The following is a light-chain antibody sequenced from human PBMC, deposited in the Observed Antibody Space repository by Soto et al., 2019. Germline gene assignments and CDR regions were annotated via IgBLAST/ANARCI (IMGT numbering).Light chain of an antibody. Sequence: DIQMTQSPSSLSASVGDRVTITCRASQSISSYLNWYQQKPGKAPKLLIYAASSLQSGVPSRFSASGSGTDITLTISSLQPEDFATYYCQQSYSTLTFGPGTKVDIK. CDR1: QSISSY. V-gene: IGKV1-39*01. J-gene: IGKJ3*01. CDR3: QQSYSTLT. CDR2: AAS.